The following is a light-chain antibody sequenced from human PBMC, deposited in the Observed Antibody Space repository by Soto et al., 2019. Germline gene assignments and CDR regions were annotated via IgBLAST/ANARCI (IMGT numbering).Light chain of an antibody. CDR1: QGIGKD. Sequence: AIGMTQSPAYRSASVGDTVPITCRASQGIGKDLAWFQQRPGKAPKLLIDGASGLQNGVPSRFSGSGSGTDFTLTISGLQPEDFATYYCQQNYSLPITFGQGTRLEI. V-gene: IGKV1-6*01. CDR2: GAS. J-gene: IGKJ5*01. CDR3: QQNYSLPIT.